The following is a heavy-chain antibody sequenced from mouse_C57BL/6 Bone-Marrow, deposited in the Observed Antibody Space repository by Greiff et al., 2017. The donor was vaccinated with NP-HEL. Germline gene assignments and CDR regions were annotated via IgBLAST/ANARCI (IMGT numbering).Heavy chain of an antibody. CDR1: GYTFTSYW. CDR2: IHPNSGST. D-gene: IGHD1-1*01. Sequence: QVQLKQPGAELVKPGASVKLSCKASGYTFTSYWMHWVKQRPGQGLEWIGMIHPNSGSTNYNEKFKSKATLTVDKSSSTAYMQLSSLTSEDSAVYYCARYYYGSSQPLSYWYFDVWGTGTTVTVSS. J-gene: IGHJ1*03. V-gene: IGHV1-64*01. CDR3: ARYYYGSSQPLSYWYFDV.